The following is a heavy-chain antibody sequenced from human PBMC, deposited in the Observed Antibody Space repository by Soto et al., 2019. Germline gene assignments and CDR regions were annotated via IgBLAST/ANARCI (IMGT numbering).Heavy chain of an antibody. CDR2: TYYRSKWYN. CDR1: GDSVSSNSAA. V-gene: IGHV6-1*01. Sequence: SQTLSLPCAISGDSVSSNSAAWNWIRQSPSRGLEWLGRTYYRSKWYNDYAVSMKSRITINPDTSKNQFSLQLNSVTPEDTAVYYCARAAYDSSGWYFYYYGMDVWGQGTTVTVSS. J-gene: IGHJ6*02. CDR3: ARAAYDSSGWYFYYYGMDV. D-gene: IGHD6-19*01.